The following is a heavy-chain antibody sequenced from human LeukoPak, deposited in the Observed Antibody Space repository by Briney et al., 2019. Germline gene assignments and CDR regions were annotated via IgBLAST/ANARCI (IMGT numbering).Heavy chain of an antibody. V-gene: IGHV3-30*02. CDR2: IRYDGSNK. CDR3: AKDPSAARRLPGPFDWLPPRDGKVGAFDY. Sequence: PGGSLRLSCAASGFTFSSYGMHWVRQAPGKGLEWVAFIRYDGSNKYYADSVKGRFTISRDNSKNTLYLQMNSLRAEDTAVYYCAKDPSAARRLPGPFDWLPPRDGKVGAFDYWGQGTLVTVSS. J-gene: IGHJ4*02. D-gene: IGHD3-9*01. CDR1: GFTFSSYG.